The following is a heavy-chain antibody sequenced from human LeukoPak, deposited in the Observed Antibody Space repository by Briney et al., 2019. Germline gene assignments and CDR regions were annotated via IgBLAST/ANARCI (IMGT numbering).Heavy chain of an antibody. CDR3: AKDRLTPIVATIASDY. CDR1: FFSSICWV. D-gene: IGHD5-12*01. Sequence: GCPLRPSRASAFFSSICWVMSGIRQAGGGGVWWGSTITGDWDSTYYADSVKGGCTIASDKFKNTLDLQMNRLRAEYTTVYYCAKDRLTPIVATIASDYWGQGTLVTVSS. J-gene: IGHJ4*02. CDR2: ITGDWDST. V-gene: IGHV3-23*01.